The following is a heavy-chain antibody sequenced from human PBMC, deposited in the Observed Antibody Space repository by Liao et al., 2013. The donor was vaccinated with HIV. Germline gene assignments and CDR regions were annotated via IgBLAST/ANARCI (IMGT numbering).Heavy chain of an antibody. Sequence: QVHLQESGPGLVKPSETLSLTCAVYGGSFSGYYWSWIRQPAGKGLEWIGRIYTSGSTNYNPSLKSRVTMSVDTSKNQFSLKLTSVTAADTAVYYCARATYYDFWNRAFDIWGQGTMVTVSS. V-gene: IGHV4-4*07. D-gene: IGHD3-3*01. CDR2: IYTSGST. CDR1: GGSFSGYY. J-gene: IGHJ3*02. CDR3: ARATYYDFWNRAFDI.